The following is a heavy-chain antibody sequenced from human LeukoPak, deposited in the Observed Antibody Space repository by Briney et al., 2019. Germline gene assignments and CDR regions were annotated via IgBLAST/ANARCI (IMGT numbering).Heavy chain of an antibody. CDR3: ARTHSSSWYGGDNFDY. Sequence: GGSLRLSCAASGFTFSSYWMSWVRQAPGKGLEWVANIKQDGSEKYYVDSVKGRFTISRDNAKNSLYLQMNSLRAEDTAVYYCARTHSSSWYGGDNFDYWGQGTLVTVSP. D-gene: IGHD6-13*01. J-gene: IGHJ4*02. CDR1: GFTFSSYW. V-gene: IGHV3-7*01. CDR2: IKQDGSEK.